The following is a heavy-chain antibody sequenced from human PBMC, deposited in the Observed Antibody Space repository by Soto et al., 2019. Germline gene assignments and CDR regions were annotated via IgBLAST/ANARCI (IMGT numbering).Heavy chain of an antibody. V-gene: IGHV1-2*02. Sequence: GASVKVSCKASGYTFTGYYMHWVRQAPGQGLEWMGWINPNSGGTNYAQKFQGRVTMTRDTSISKAYMELSRLRSDDTAVYYCARGYSSERATFDPWGQGTLVTVYS. D-gene: IGHD6-19*01. CDR1: GYTFTGYY. CDR2: INPNSGGT. J-gene: IGHJ5*02. CDR3: ARGYSSERATFDP.